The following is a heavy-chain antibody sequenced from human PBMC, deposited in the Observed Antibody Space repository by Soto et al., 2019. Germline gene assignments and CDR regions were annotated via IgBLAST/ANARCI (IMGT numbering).Heavy chain of an antibody. V-gene: IGHV3-43D*04. CDR2: INSDGTDS. CDR3: AKALYYYDSSPLDH. CDR1: GFDFEDFA. J-gene: IGHJ4*02. D-gene: IGHD3-22*01. Sequence: GESLKISCAAAGFDFEDFAMHWVRQAPGKGLEWVSLINSDGTDSYYMDSVRGRFTIPRDNGKNSLYLQMDRLRPEDTAFYFCAKALYYYDSSPLDHWGQGTLVTVSS.